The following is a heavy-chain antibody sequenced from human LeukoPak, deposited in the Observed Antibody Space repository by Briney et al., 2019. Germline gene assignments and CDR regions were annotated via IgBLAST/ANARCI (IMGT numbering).Heavy chain of an antibody. D-gene: IGHD6-6*01. CDR2: IIPIFGTA. CDR3: AFQYSRNYYYYYMDV. J-gene: IGHJ6*03. CDR1: GYTFTGYY. Sequence: PGASVKVSCKASGYTFTGYYMHWVRQAPGQGLEWMGGIIPIFGTANYAQKFQGRVTITADESTSTAYMELSSLRSEDTAVYYCAFQYSRNYYYYYMDVWGKGTTVTISS. V-gene: IGHV1-69*13.